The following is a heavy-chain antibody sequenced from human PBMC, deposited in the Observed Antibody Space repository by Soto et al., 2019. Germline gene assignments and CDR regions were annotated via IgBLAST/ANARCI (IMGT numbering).Heavy chain of an antibody. D-gene: IGHD1-26*01. CDR1: GFTFSSYA. CDR2: ISSNGGST. CDR3: VKASRIVGATFDY. Sequence: GGSLRLSCSASGFTFSSYAMHWVRQAPGKGLEYVSAISSNGGSTYYADSVKGRFTISRDNSKNTLYLQMSSLRAEDTAVYYCVKASRIVGATFDYWGQGTLVTVSS. J-gene: IGHJ4*02. V-gene: IGHV3-64D*06.